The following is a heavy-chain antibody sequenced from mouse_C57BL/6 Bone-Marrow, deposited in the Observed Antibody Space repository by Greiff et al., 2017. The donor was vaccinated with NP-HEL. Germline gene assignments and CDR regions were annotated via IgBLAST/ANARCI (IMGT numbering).Heavy chain of an antibody. CDR3: ALEPTIGAY. CDR2: IYPGDGDT. V-gene: IGHV1-82*01. D-gene: IGHD2-14*01. J-gene: IGHJ3*01. CDR1: GYAFSSSW. Sequence: QVQLQQSGPELVKPGASVKISCKASGYAFSSSWMNWVKQRPGKGLEWIGRIYPGDGDTNYNGKFKGKATLTADKSSSTAYMQLSSLTSENSAVYFCALEPTIGAYWGQGTLLTVSA.